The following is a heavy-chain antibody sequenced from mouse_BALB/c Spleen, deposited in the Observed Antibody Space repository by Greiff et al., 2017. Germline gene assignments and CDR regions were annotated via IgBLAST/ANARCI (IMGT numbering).Heavy chain of an antibody. Sequence: VQLQQSGPQLVRPGASVKISCKASGYSFTSYWMHWVKQRPGQGLEWIGMIDPSDSETRLNQKFKGKATLTADKSSSTAYMELSSLTSEDSAVYYCTRSTMITTVFAYWGQGTLVTVSA. J-gene: IGHJ3*01. CDR2: IDPSDSET. CDR3: TRSTMITTVFAY. D-gene: IGHD2-4*01. CDR1: GYSFTSYW. V-gene: IGHV1S127*01.